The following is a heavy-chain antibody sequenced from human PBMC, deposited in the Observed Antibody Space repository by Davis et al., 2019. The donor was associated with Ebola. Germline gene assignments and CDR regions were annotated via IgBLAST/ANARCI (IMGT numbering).Heavy chain of an antibody. CDR3: ARGERGNWFDP. J-gene: IGHJ5*02. V-gene: IGHV3-74*01. D-gene: IGHD5-24*01. Sequence: HTGGSLRLSCAASGFTFSSYWMHWVRQAPGKGLVWVSRIITDGTTTNYADSVKGRFTISRDNAKNTLYLQMNSLRVEDTAVYYCARGERGNWFDPWGQGTLVTVSS. CDR2: IITDGTTT. CDR1: GFTFSSYW.